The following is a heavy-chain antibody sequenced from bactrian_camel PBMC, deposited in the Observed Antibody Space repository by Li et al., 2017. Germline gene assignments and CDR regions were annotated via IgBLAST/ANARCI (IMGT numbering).Heavy chain of an antibody. V-gene: IGHV3S35*01. D-gene: IGHD1*01. CDR1: GFTFSNNI. J-gene: IGHJ4*01. CDR2: ISSSGDRT. Sequence: DVQLVESGGATVQPGGSLRLSCAASGFTFSNNIMNWLRQAPGKRLEWVSHISSSGDRTHYSPSVKDRFTISRDNDKNMLYLQLNKVEIADTATYYCAVGITPPMGWASFTPPGPGTQVTVS.